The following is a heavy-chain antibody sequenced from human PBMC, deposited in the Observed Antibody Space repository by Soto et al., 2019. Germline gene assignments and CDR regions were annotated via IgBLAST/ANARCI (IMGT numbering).Heavy chain of an antibody. V-gene: IGHV3-21*01. CDR2: ISSSSSYI. D-gene: IGHD2-2*03. CDR1: GFTFSSYS. Sequence: EVQLVESGGGLVKPGGSLRLSCAASGFTFSSYSMNWVRQAPGKGLEWVSSISSSSSYIYYADSVKGRFTISRDNAKNXXYLQMNSLRAEDMAVYYCATLDIVFVPAATNWFDPWGQGTLVTVSS. J-gene: IGHJ5*02. CDR3: ATLDIVFVPAATNWFDP.